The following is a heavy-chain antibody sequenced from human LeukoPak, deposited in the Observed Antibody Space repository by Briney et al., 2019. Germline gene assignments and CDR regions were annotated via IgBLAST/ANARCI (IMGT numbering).Heavy chain of an antibody. CDR1: GGSISSYY. J-gene: IGHJ6*02. CDR3: ARDRYYYDSSGSENYYGMDV. D-gene: IGHD3-22*01. CDR2: IYYSGST. V-gene: IGHV4-59*01. Sequence: SGTLSLTCTVSGGSISSYYGSWIRQPPGKGLEWVGYIYYSGSTNYNPSLKSRVTISVDTSENQFSLKLSSVTAADTAVYYCARDRYYYDSSGSENYYGMDVWGQGTTVTVSS.